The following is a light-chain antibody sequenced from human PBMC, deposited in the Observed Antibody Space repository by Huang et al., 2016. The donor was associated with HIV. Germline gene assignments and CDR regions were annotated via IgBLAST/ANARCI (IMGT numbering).Light chain of an antibody. V-gene: IGKV2-30*02. CDR3: MQSTHLFT. CDR1: QSLLHSDGDTY. J-gene: IGKJ3*01. Sequence: DVVMSHSPLSLPVTLGHPASISCKSSQSLLHSDGDTYLNWFHQRPGHSPRRLSYKVTRGAAVVPDRCGGVGSRTDFTLNISRVEADEAGFYYCMQSTHLFTFGPGTKVDIK. CDR2: KVT.